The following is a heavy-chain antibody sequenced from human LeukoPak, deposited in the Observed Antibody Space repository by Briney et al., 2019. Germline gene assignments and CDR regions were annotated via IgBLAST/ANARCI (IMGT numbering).Heavy chain of an antibody. V-gene: IGHV4-61*02. Sequence: SQTLSLTCTVSGGSISSGSYYWSWIRQPAGKGLEWIGRIYTSGSTNYNSSLKSRVTISVDTSKNQFSLKLSSVTAADTAVYYCARDGSGYCSGGSCYLGDWYFDLWGRGTLVTVSS. CDR2: IYTSGST. J-gene: IGHJ2*01. CDR1: GGSISSGSYY. CDR3: ARDGSGYCSGGSCYLGDWYFDL. D-gene: IGHD2-15*01.